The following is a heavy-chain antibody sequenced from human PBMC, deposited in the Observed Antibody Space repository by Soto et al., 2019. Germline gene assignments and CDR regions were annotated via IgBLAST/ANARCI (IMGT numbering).Heavy chain of an antibody. D-gene: IGHD2-2*02. Sequence: PGGSLRLSCAASGFTSWDYHMSWIRQAPGKGLEWVSYISRSGSPIYYADSVKGRFTISRDNAENSLYSQMNSLRAEDTAVYYCVREGRSSTSCNTGCAFDIWGQGTMVTVSS. J-gene: IGHJ3*02. V-gene: IGHV3-11*01. CDR1: GFTSWDYH. CDR2: ISRSGSPI. CDR3: VREGRSSTSCNTGCAFDI.